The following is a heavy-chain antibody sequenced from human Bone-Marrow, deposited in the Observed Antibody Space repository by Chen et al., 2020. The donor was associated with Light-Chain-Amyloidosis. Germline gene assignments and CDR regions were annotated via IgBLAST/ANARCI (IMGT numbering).Heavy chain of an antibody. V-gene: IGHV3-23*01. Sequence: EVQLLESGGGLVQPGGSLRLSCAASGFTFSSYAMSWVRQAPGKGLEWVSIIRCSGGSTFSADSVKGRFTISRDNSKNTLSLQMNSLRAEDTAVYYCAKGEWSNFDYWGQGTLVTVSS. D-gene: IGHD3-3*01. J-gene: IGHJ4*02. CDR3: AKGEWSNFDY. CDR2: IRCSGGST. CDR1: GFTFSSYA.